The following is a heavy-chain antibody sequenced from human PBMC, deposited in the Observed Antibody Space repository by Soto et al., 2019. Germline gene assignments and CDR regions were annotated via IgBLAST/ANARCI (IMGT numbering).Heavy chain of an antibody. CDR1: GGTFSSYA. V-gene: IGHV1-69*06. Sequence: SVKVSCKASGGTFSSYAISWVRQAPGQGLEWMGGIIPIFGTANYAQKFQGRVTITADKSTSTAYMELRSLRSEDTAVYYCARGSVVVIKPPYYYYGMDVWGQGTTVTVSS. CDR2: IIPIFGTA. CDR3: ARGSVVVIKPPYYYYGMDV. D-gene: IGHD3-22*01. J-gene: IGHJ6*02.